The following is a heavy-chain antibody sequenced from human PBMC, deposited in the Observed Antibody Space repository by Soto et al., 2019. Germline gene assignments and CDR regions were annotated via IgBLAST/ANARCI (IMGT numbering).Heavy chain of an antibody. CDR2: IYSSGST. D-gene: IGHD3-10*02. CDR3: ARARFGETLLFDS. CDR1: GGSITYYH. V-gene: IGHV4-4*07. Sequence: ETLSLTCTVSGGSITYYHWSWIRQPAGKGLEWIGRIYSSGSTNYNPSLKSRVTMSVDTSKNKFSLNLNSVTAADTAVYYCARARFGETLLFDSWGQGALVTVSS. J-gene: IGHJ4*02.